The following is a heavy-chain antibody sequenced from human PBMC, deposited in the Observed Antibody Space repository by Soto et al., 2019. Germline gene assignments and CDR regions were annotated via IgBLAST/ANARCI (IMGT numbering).Heavy chain of an antibody. V-gene: IGHV1-2*02. CDR1: GYTFNDYY. CDR3: ARHRFSSGSDYFDY. CDR2: IKPNSGDT. Sequence: SVKVSFKASGYTFNDYYLHWVRQAPGQGLEWMGSIKPNSGDTDYSQTFQGRVTMTRDTSIRTAYMEVAGLRSDDTAVYYCARHRFSSGSDYFDYRGQGTLVTVSS. D-gene: IGHD3-22*01. J-gene: IGHJ4*02.